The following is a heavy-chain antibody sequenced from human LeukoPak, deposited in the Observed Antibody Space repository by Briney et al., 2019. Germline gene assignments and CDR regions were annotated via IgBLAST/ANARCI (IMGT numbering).Heavy chain of an antibody. CDR1: GGSFSGYY. V-gene: IGHV4-34*01. Sequence: SETLSLTCAVYGGSFSGYYWSWIRQPPGKGLEWIGEINHSGSTNYNPSLKSRVTISVDTSKNQFSLKLSSVTAADTAVYYCARARFAGSSTSCHDYWGQGTLVTVSS. D-gene: IGHD2-2*01. CDR2: INHSGST. CDR3: ARARFAGSSTSCHDY. J-gene: IGHJ4*02.